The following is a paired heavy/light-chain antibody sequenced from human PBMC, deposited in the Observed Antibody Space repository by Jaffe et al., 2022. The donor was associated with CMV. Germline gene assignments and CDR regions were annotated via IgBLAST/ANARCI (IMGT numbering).Heavy chain of an antibody. D-gene: IGHD3-10*01. CDR1: GFSLSNARMG. Sequence: QVTLKESGPVLVKPTETLTLTCTVSGFSLSNARMGVSWIRQPPGKALEWLAHIFSNDEKSYSTSLKSRLTISKDTSKSQVVLTMTNMDPVDTATYYCARTTSVLLWFGESIPGQNDYYYYYYMDVWGKGTTVTVSS. V-gene: IGHV2-26*01. J-gene: IGHJ6*03. CDR2: IFSNDEK. CDR3: ARTTSVLLWFGESIPGQNDYYYYYYMDV.
Light chain of an antibody. CDR1: SSDVGSYNL. Sequence: QSALTQPASVSGSPGQSITISCTGTSSDVGSYNLVSWYQQHPGKAPKLMIYEVSKRPSGVSNRFSGSKSGNTASLTISGLQAEDEADYYCCSYAGSSPLWVFGGGTKLTVL. J-gene: IGLJ3*02. CDR2: EVS. V-gene: IGLV2-23*02. CDR3: CSYAGSSPLWV.